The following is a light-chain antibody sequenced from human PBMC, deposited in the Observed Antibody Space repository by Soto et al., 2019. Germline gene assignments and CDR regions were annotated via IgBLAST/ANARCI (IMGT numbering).Light chain of an antibody. V-gene: IGKV3-20*01. Sequence: EIVLTQYPGTLSLSPRERATLSCRASQSVSSSYLAWYQQKPGQAPRLLIYGASSRATGIPDRFSGSGSGTDFTLTISRLEPEDFAVYYCQQYDSSPKTFGQGTKVDIK. CDR2: GAS. J-gene: IGKJ1*01. CDR1: QSVSSSY. CDR3: QQYDSSPKT.